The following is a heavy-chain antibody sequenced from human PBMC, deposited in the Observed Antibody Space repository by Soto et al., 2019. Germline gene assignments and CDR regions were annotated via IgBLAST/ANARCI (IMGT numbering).Heavy chain of an antibody. CDR2: ISADTGNT. J-gene: IGHJ5*02. D-gene: IGHD5-18*01. V-gene: IGHV1-18*01. Sequence: QVQLVQSGAEVKKPGASVKVSCKASGYTFTNYGVSWVRQAPGQGLEWMGWISADTGNTNYAQKLQGRVTMTTDTSTDTAYMELWSVRSDDTAVYYCARDIFSQYSYGMSIWFGPWGQGALVTVSS. CDR3: ARDIFSQYSYGMSIWFGP. CDR1: GYTFTNYG.